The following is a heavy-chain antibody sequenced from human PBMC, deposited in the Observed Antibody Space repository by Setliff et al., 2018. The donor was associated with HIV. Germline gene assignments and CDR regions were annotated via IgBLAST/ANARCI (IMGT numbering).Heavy chain of an antibody. CDR2: IYWTGKT. CDR3: ARAPFYSGYDSHDSSGYYLDAFDI. J-gene: IGHJ3*02. CDR1: DSAMDSYY. D-gene: IGHD3-22*01. V-gene: IGHV4-59*08. Sequence: PSETLSLTCTVSDSAMDSYYWSWVRQSPGRGLEYIGYIYWTGKTDYNPSLKSRVAMSVDTSKNHFSLKLSSVTAADTAVYYCARAPFYSGYDSHDSSGYYLDAFDIWGPGTMVTVSS.